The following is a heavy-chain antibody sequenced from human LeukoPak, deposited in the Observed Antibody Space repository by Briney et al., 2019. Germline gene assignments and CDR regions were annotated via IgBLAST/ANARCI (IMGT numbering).Heavy chain of an antibody. J-gene: IGHJ4*02. CDR3: ARDLNWETY. CDR1: GFTFSNYA. D-gene: IGHD7-27*01. Sequence: GGSLRLSCAASGFTFSNYAIHWVRQAPGKGLEYVSAISRSGGTTYYANSVKGRFTISRDNSKNTLFLQMGSLRAEDMAVYYCARDLNWETYWGQGTLVTVSS. CDR2: ISRSGGTT. V-gene: IGHV3-64*01.